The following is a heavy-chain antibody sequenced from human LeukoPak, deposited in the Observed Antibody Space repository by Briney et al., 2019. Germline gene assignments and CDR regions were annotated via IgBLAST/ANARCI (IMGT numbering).Heavy chain of an antibody. CDR2: IYYSGST. CDR1: GGSISSGDYY. CDR3: AVKAGYSGYY. Sequence: SETLSLTCTVSGGSISSGDYYWSWIRQTPGKGLEWIGYIYYSGSTYYNPSLKSRVAISVDTSKNQFSLKLSSVTAADTAVYYCAVKAGYSGYYWGQGTLVTVSS. D-gene: IGHD5-12*01. V-gene: IGHV4-30-4*01. J-gene: IGHJ4*02.